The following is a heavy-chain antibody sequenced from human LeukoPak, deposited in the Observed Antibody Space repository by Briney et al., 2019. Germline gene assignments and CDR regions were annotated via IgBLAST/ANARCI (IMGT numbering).Heavy chain of an antibody. D-gene: IGHD3-9*01. V-gene: IGHV3-30*03. Sequence: GGSLRLSCAASGFTFSSYSMNWVRQAPGKGLEWVAVISYDGSNKYYADSVKGRFTISRDNSKNTLYLQMNSLRAEDTAVYYCARGPLDILTGYYSPLFDYWGQGTLVTVSS. CDR1: GFTFSSYS. CDR3: ARGPLDILTGYYSPLFDY. J-gene: IGHJ4*02. CDR2: ISYDGSNK.